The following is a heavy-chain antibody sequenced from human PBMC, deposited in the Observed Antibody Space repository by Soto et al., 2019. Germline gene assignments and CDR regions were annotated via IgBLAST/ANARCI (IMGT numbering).Heavy chain of an antibody. V-gene: IGHV4-31*03. CDR1: GGYLSSGVYY. J-gene: IGHJ4*02. CDR2: IYYSGVT. D-gene: IGHD2-21*02. CDR3: ARDLGDYYFDS. Sequence: SMTLSLTCSVSGGYLSSGVYYWGWIRQPPGKGLEWIGNIYYSGVTYFNPSLKSRLSISVDTSKNHFSLRLSSVTAADTAVYYCARDLGDYYFDSWGQGSLVTVS.